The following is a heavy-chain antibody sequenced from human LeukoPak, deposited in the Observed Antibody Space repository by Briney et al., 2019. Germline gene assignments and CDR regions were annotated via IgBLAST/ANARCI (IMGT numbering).Heavy chain of an antibody. J-gene: IGHJ4*02. D-gene: IGHD3-9*01. CDR2: ISAYNGNT. Sequence: ASVKVSCKASGYTFTSYGISWVRQAPGQGLEWMGWISAYNGNTNYAQKLQGRVTMTTDTSTSTAYMELRSLRSDDTAVYYCARLNVLRYFDWFPYADYWGQGTLVTVSS. V-gene: IGHV1-18*01. CDR3: ARLNVLRYFDWFPYADY. CDR1: GYTFTSYG.